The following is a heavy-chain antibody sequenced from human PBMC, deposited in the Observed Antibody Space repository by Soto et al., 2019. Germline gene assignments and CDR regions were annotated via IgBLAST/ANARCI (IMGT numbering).Heavy chain of an antibody. CDR1: GYTFSSYA. V-gene: IGHV1-3*01. J-gene: IGHJ6*02. D-gene: IGHD6-13*01. Sequence: GVSVEVACMASGYTFSSYAMHWVRQAPGQRLEWMGWINAGNGNTKYSQKFQGRVTITRDTSASTAHMELSSLRTEDTAVYYCARVESGGEQLVLPSVVYYYYGMDVWGQGTTVTVSS. CDR2: INAGNGNT. CDR3: ARVESGGEQLVLPSVVYYYYGMDV.